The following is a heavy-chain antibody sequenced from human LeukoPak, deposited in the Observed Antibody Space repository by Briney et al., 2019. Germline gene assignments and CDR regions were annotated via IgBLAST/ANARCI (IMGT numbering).Heavy chain of an antibody. D-gene: IGHD2-2*03. CDR3: AKDRTGYCSSTSCYYYYMDV. Sequence: GGSLRLSCAASGFTFSSYGMHWVRQAPGKGLEWVAFIRYDGSNKYYADSVKGRFTISRDNSKNTLYLQMNSLRAEDTAVYYCAKDRTGYCSSTSCYYYYMDVWGKGTTVTVSS. V-gene: IGHV3-30*02. CDR1: GFTFSSYG. J-gene: IGHJ6*03. CDR2: IRYDGSNK.